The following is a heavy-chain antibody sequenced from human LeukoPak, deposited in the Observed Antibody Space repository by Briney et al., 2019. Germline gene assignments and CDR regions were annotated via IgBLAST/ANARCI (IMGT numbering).Heavy chain of an antibody. V-gene: IGHV3-23*01. Sequence: PGGSLRLSCAASGFTFSSSAMSWVRQAPGKGLGWVSAISGSGGSTYYADSVKGRFTISRDNSKNTLYLQMNSLRAEDTAVYYCARRAGAYSHPYDYWGQGTLVTVSS. CDR1: GFTFSSSA. CDR2: ISGSGGST. J-gene: IGHJ4*02. CDR3: ARRAGAYSHPYDY. D-gene: IGHD4/OR15-4a*01.